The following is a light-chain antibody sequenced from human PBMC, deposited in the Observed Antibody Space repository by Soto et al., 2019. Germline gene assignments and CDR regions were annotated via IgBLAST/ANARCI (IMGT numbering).Light chain of an antibody. CDR3: SSYTSSSTFV. CDR2: EVN. J-gene: IGLJ1*01. CDR1: SSDVGGYNY. Sequence: QSALTQPASVSGSPGQSITISCTGTSSDVGGYNYVSWCQQHPGKAPKLMIYEVNNRPSGVSNRFSGSKSGNTASLTISGLRAEDEADYYCSSYTSSSTFVFGSGTKVTVL. V-gene: IGLV2-14*01.